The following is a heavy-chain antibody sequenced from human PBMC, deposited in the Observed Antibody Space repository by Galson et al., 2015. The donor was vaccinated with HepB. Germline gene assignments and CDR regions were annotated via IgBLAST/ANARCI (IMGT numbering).Heavy chain of an antibody. CDR2: INPSGGST. J-gene: IGHJ4*02. CDR1: GYTFTNSY. V-gene: IGHV1-46*01. Sequence: VKVSCKASGYTFTNSYMHWVRQAPGQGLEWMGIINPSGGSTSYAQKFQGRVTMTRDTSTSTVYMELNSLRSEDTAVYYCARLAVDTTIDYWGQGTLVTVSS. CDR3: ARLAVDTTIDY. D-gene: IGHD5-18*01.